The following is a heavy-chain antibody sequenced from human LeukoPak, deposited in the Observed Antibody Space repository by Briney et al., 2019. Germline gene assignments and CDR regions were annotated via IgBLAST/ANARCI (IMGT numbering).Heavy chain of an antibody. CDR1: GGSISSGDYY. D-gene: IGHD6-13*01. CDR3: ARATSGSSWDYYYYGMDV. CDR2: IYYSGST. Sequence: PSQTLSLTRTVSGGSISSGDYYWSWIRQPPGKGLEWIGYIYYSGSTYYNPSLKSRVTISVDTSKNQFSLKLSSVTAADTAVYYCARATSGSSWDYYYYGMDVWGQGTTVTVSS. V-gene: IGHV4-30-4*01. J-gene: IGHJ6*02.